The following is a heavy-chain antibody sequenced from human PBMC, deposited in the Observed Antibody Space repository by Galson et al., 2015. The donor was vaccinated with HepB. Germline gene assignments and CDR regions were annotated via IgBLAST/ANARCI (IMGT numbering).Heavy chain of an antibody. J-gene: IGHJ4*02. V-gene: IGHV3-30*18. CDR2: IPYDGSNR. Sequence: SLRHPRAASEVAFSRAAMCRFAQAPGTGVGWVAVIPYDGSNRYYAGYVKGRFTISRDNSKNTLYLQMNSLRAEDTAVYYCAKDGCTGGVCYWDYFDYWGQGTLVTVSS. D-gene: IGHD2-8*02. CDR3: AKDGCTGGVCYWDYFDY. CDR1: EVAFSRAA.